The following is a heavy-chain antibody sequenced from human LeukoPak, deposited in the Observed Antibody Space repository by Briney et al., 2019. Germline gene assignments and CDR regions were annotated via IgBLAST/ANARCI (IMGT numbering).Heavy chain of an antibody. V-gene: IGHV3-23*01. CDR3: ARKSASGNYPLDY. CDR1: GFSFSSFG. CDR2: ISGDGRDT. D-gene: IGHD3-10*01. J-gene: IGHJ4*02. Sequence: GGSLRLSCAASGFSFSSFGMSWVRQAPGRGLQWVSSISGDGRDTFYADSVKGRFTVSRDNSKTTMFLQMNSLRVEDTALYYCARKSASGNYPLDYWGQGTLVTVSS.